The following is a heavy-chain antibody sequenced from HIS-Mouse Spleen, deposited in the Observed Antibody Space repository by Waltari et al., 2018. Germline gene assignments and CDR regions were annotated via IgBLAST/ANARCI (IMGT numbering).Heavy chain of an antibody. CDR2: ISYDGSNK. CDR3: AREPYNWNYVDY. Sequence: QVQLVESGGGVVQPGRSLRLSCAASGFPFSSYAMHWVRQAPGKGLEWVAVISYDGSNKYYADSVKGRFTISRDNSKNTLYLQMNSLRAEDTAVYYCAREPYNWNYVDYWGQGTLVTVSS. D-gene: IGHD1-20*01. CDR1: GFPFSSYA. J-gene: IGHJ4*02. V-gene: IGHV3-30-3*01.